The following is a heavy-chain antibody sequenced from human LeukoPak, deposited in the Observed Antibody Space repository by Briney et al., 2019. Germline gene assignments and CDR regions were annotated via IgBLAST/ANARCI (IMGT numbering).Heavy chain of an antibody. CDR1: RDTFINNV. D-gene: IGHD6-19*01. CDR3: ARVRGYSSGWYAFDI. Sequence: ASVKVSCKASRDTFINNVISWLRQVPGQGLEWMGWINPNSGGTNYAQKFQGRVTMTRDTSISTAYMELSRLRSDDTAVYYCARVRGYSSGWYAFDIWGQGTMVTVSS. CDR2: INPNSGGT. J-gene: IGHJ3*02. V-gene: IGHV1-2*02.